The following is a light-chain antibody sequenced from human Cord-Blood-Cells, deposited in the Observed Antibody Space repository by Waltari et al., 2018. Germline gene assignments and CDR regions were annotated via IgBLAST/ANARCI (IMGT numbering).Light chain of an antibody. CDR3: AAWDDSLNGRV. CDR2: SNN. V-gene: IGLV1-44*01. J-gene: IGLJ1*01. CDR1: RPNIGSNT. Sequence: QSVLTQPPSASGTPGQRVTISCSGSRPNIGSNTVNWYHQPPGTAPKLLSYSNNQRPSGVPDRFSGSKSCTSASLAISGLQSEDEADYYCAAWDDSLNGRVFGTGTKVTVL.